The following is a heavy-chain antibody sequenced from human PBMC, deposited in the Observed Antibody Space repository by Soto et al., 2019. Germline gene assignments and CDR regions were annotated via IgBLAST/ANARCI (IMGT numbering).Heavy chain of an antibody. J-gene: IGHJ6*02. Sequence: QVQLVESGGGRDQPGGSLRLTCVASGFTFGSHGMHWVRQAPGKGLEWVAVISYDETNEYYVDSVKGRFTISRDNSKSTLYLQMNRLRPEDTAVYKCAKDLRITLSDYGMDVWGQGTTVTVSS. V-gene: IGHV3-30*18. CDR2: ISYDETNE. CDR1: GFTFGSHG. CDR3: AKDLRITLSDYGMDV.